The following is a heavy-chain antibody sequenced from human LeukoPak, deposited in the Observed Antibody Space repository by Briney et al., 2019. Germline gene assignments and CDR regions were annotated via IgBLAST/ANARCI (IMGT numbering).Heavy chain of an antibody. J-gene: IGHJ3*01. CDR3: AKTGGGTTD. Sequence: PGGSLRLSCAASGFTFDDYGMSWVRQGPGKGLEWVSGISGSGGSTKYADSVKGRFTISRDDSKNTLYLQMNSLRAEDTAVYYCAKTGGGTTDWGQGTMVTVSS. CDR1: GFTFDDYG. D-gene: IGHD2/OR15-2a*01. CDR2: ISGSGGST. V-gene: IGHV3-23*01.